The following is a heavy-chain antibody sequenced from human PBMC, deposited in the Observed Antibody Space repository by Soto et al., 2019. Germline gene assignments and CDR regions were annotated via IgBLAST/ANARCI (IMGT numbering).Heavy chain of an antibody. CDR2: IYYSGST. V-gene: IGHV4-59*08. Sequence: TSETLSLTCTVSGGSISSYYWSWIRQPPGKGLEWIGYIYYSGSTNYNLSLKSRVTISVDTSKNQFSLKLTSVTAADTALYYCARRQSWDYFFDYWGQGALVTVSS. D-gene: IGHD6-13*01. CDR1: GGSISSYY. CDR3: ARRQSWDYFFDY. J-gene: IGHJ4*02.